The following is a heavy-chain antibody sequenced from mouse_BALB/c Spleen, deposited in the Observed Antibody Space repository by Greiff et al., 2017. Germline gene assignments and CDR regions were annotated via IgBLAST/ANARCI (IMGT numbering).Heavy chain of an antibody. CDR1: GYSITSGYY. J-gene: IGHJ3*01. Sequence: DVKLQESGPGLVKPSQSLSLTCSVTGYSITSGYYWNWIRQFPGNKLEWMGYISYDGSNNYNPSLKNRISITRDTSKNQFFLKLNSVTTEDTATYYCARGTMITTGFAYWGQGTLVTVS. CDR2: ISYDGSN. V-gene: IGHV3-6*02. CDR3: ARGTMITTGFAY. D-gene: IGHD2-4*01.